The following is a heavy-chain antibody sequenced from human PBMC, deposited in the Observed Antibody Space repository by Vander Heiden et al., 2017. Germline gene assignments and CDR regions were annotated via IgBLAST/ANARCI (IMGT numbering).Heavy chain of an antibody. CDR1: GYTFTGYY. J-gene: IGHJ5*02. Sequence: QVQLVQSGAEVKKPGASVKVSCKASGYTFTGYYMHWVRQAPGQGLEWMPWINPNSGGTNEAQKFQGRVTMTRDTSIRTAYMEMRRMRSDDTAVYYCARAGARRVWFDPWCQGTMVTVYS. V-gene: IGHV1-2*02. CDR3: ARAGARRVWFDP. CDR2: INPNSGGT.